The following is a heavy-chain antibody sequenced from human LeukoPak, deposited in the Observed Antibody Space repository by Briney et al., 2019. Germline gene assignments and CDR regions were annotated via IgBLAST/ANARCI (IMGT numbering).Heavy chain of an antibody. V-gene: IGHV3-43D*04. CDR3: AKEDSSSWSAFDY. D-gene: IGHD6-13*01. CDR2: ISWDGGST. Sequence: GGSLRLSCAASGFTSDDYAMHWVRQAPGKGLEWVSLISWDGGSTYYADSVKGRFTISRDNRKNSLYLQMNSLRAEDTALYYCAKEDSSSWSAFDYWGQGTLVTVSS. CDR1: GFTSDDYA. J-gene: IGHJ4*02.